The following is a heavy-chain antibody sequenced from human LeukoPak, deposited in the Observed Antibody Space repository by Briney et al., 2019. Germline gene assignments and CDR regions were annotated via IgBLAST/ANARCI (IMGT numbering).Heavy chain of an antibody. D-gene: IGHD3-22*01. CDR3: AKGSYYDSSGSFYFDY. CDR2: ISGSGDNT. CDR1: GFTFSSYA. V-gene: IGHV3-23*01. J-gene: IGHJ4*02. Sequence: GGSLRLSCAASGFTFSSYAMCWVRQAPGKGLEWVSGISGSGDNTYYADSVKGRFTISRDNSKNTLYVQVNSLGTEDTAAYYCAKGSYYDSSGSFYFDYWGQGTLVTVSS.